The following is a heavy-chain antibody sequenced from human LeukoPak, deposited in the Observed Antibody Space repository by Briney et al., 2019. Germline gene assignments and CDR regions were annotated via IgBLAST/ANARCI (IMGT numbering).Heavy chain of an antibody. CDR2: IRNDGSNK. CDR3: AKDAVGVGTYYYDSSGRTHWFDP. D-gene: IGHD3-22*01. V-gene: IGHV3-30*02. Sequence: GGSLRLSCAAPGFTFSSHGMHWVRQAPGKGLEWVTFIRNDGSNKYYADAVKGRFTISRDNFENTFSLHMNSLRPEDTAVYYCAKDAVGVGTYYYDSSGRTHWFDPWGQGTLVTVSS. CDR1: GFTFSSHG. J-gene: IGHJ5*02.